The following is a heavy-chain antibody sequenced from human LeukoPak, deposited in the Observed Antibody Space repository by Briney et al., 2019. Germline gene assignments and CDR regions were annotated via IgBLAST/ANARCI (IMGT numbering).Heavy chain of an antibody. Sequence: GGSLRLSCAAPGFTFSGYWMHWVRQAPGKGLEWVSRINIDGATTNYADSVKGRFTISRDNAKNTLHLQMNSLRADDTAVYYCVRGAVGTGVWFDPWGQGTLVTVSS. D-gene: IGHD1-26*01. V-gene: IGHV3-74*01. J-gene: IGHJ5*02. CDR3: VRGAVGTGVWFDP. CDR2: INIDGATT. CDR1: GFTFSGYW.